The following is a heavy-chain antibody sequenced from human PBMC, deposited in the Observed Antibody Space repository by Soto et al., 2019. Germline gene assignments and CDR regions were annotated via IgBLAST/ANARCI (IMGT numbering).Heavy chain of an antibody. V-gene: IGHV4-39*01. CDR3: ARGNRRDSGYDKLDFDY. D-gene: IGHD5-12*01. CDR2: MYYSENT. Sequence: LSETLSLTCTVSGTSITSNNYYWGWIRQPPGKGLEWIASMYYSENTYYNPSLKSRVTISIDTSKNQLSLKLSSVTAADTAVYYCARGNRRDSGYDKLDFDYWGQGTLVTVSS. CDR1: GTSITSNNYY. J-gene: IGHJ4*02.